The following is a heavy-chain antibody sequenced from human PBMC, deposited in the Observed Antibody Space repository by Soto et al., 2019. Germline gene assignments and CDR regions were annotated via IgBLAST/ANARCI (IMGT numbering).Heavy chain of an antibody. V-gene: IGHV4-31*03. D-gene: IGHD5-12*01. CDR3: ATTGSWLRQIDY. J-gene: IGHJ4*02. Sequence: SETLSLTCTVSGGSISSGGYYWSWIRQHPGKGLEWIGYIYYSGSTYYNPSLKSRVTISVDTSKNQFSLKLSSVTAADTAVYYCATTGSWLRQIDYWGQGTLVTVSS. CDR1: GGSISSGGYY. CDR2: IYYSGST.